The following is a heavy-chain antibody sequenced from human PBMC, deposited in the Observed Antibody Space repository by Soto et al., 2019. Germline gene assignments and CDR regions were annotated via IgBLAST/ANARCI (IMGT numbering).Heavy chain of an antibody. CDR2: INPSGGST. D-gene: IGHD6-13*01. V-gene: IGHV1-46*01. CDR1: GYTFTSYY. CDR3: ARDWVSSGAFDI. J-gene: IGHJ3*02. Sequence: ASVKVFCKESGYTFTSYYMHWVRQAPGQGLEWMGIINPSGGSTSYAQKFQGRVTMTRDTSTSTVYMELSSLRSEDTAVYYCARDWVSSGAFDIWGQGTMVTVSS.